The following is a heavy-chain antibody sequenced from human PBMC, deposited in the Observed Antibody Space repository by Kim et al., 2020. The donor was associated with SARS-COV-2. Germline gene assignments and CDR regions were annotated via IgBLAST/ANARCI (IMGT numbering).Heavy chain of an antibody. J-gene: IGHJ5*02. CDR1: GYTFTSYY. CDR3: ARDTLPRIFYYDSSGYYNWFDP. CDR2: INPSGGST. V-gene: IGHV1-46*01. D-gene: IGHD3-22*01. Sequence: ASVKVSCKASGYTFTSYYMHWVRQAPGQGLEWMGIINPSGGSTSYAQKFQGRVTMTRDTSTSTVYMELSSLRSEDTAVYYCARDTLPRIFYYDSSGYYNWFDPWGQGTLVTVSS.